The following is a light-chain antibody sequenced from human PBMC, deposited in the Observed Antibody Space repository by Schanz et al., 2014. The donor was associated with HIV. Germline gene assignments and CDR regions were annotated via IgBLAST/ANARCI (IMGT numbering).Light chain of an antibody. CDR1: SSDVGGYNY. J-gene: IGLJ3*02. CDR3: SSFRSNTTWV. CDR2: EVS. Sequence: QSALTQPPSASGSPGQSVTISCTGTSSDVGGYNYVSWYQQHPGKAPKLMIYEVSKRPSGVPDRFSGSKSGNTASLTVSGLQAEDEADYYCSSFRSNTTWVFGGGTKLTVL. V-gene: IGLV2-8*01.